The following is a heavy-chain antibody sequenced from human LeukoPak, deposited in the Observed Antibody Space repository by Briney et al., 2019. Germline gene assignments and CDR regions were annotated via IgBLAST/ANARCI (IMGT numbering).Heavy chain of an antibody. CDR1: GFTFSSYA. V-gene: IGHV3-23*01. J-gene: IGHJ6*02. CDR2: ISGSGGST. CDR3: ARSPRSRGRPRYYYGMDV. Sequence: GGSLRLSCAASGFTFSSYAMSWVRQAPGKGLEWVSAISGSGGSTYYADSVKGRFTISRDNSKNTLYLKMNSLRAEDTAVYYCARSPRSRGRPRYYYGMDVWGQGTTVTVSS. D-gene: IGHD3-22*01.